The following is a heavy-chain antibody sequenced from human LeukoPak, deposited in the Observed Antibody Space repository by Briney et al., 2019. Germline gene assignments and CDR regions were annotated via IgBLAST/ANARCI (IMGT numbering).Heavy chain of an antibody. CDR1: GFTFSDYY. J-gene: IGHJ3*02. CDR3: ARDRGSGWLHDAFDI. V-gene: IGHV3-23*01. D-gene: IGHD6-19*01. Sequence: GGSLRLSCAASGFTFSDYYMSWVRQAPGKGLEWVSAIGNGGASTYYADSVKGRFTISRDNSKNTLYLQMNSLRAEDTAVFYCARDRGSGWLHDAFDIWGHGTMVTVSS. CDR2: IGNGGAST.